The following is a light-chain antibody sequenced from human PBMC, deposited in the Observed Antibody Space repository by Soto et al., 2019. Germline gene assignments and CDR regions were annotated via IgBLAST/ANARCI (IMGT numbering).Light chain of an antibody. V-gene: IGLV2-14*01. CDR2: EVS. J-gene: IGLJ3*02. CDR1: SSDIGGFNY. CDR3: SSYTTTSNLGV. Sequence: QSALTQPASVSGSPGQSITISCTGTSSDIGGFNYVSWYQQHPGTAPKLIIYEVSNRPSGISNRFSGSKSGNTASLTISGLQAEDEADYDCSSYTTTSNLGVFGGGTKVTVL.